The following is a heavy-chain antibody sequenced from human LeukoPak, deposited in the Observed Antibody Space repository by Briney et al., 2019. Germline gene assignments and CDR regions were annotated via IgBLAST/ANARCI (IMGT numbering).Heavy chain of an antibody. J-gene: IGHJ3*02. V-gene: IGHV3-21*01. D-gene: IGHD1-26*01. CDR2: ISSSSSYI. CDR3: ARASIVGATKVAFDI. Sequence: GGSLRLSCAASGFTFSSYSMNWVRQAPGKGLEWVSSISSSSSYIYYADSVKGRFTISRDNAKNSLYLQVNSLRAEDTAVYYCARASIVGATKVAFDIWGQGTMVTVSS. CDR1: GFTFSSYS.